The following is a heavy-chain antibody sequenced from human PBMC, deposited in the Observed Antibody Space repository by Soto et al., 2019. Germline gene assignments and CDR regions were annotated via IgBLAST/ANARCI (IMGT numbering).Heavy chain of an antibody. D-gene: IGHD2-15*01. CDR2: IIPIFGTA. J-gene: IGHJ4*02. Sequence: QVQLVQSGAEVKKPGSSVKVSCKASGGTFSSYAISWVRQAPGQGLEWMGGIIPIFGTANYAQKFQGRVTITADESTSTAYMELRSLRSEDTDVYYCARALVVVAATPYYFDYWGQGTLVTVSS. CDR3: ARALVVVAATPYYFDY. V-gene: IGHV1-69*01. CDR1: GGTFSSYA.